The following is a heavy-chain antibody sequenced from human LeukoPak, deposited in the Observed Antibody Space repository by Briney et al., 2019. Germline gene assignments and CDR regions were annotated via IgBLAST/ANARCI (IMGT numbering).Heavy chain of an antibody. CDR2: MNPNSGNT. V-gene: IGHV1-8*01. J-gene: IGHJ6*02. D-gene: IGHD6-13*01. Sequence: RXASVTVSCKASGYTFTSYDINWVRQATGQGLEWMGWMNPNSGNTVYAQKFQGRVTMTRNTSRSTAYMELSSLRSEDTAVYYCARGVPHSSWYHRYYYYYGMDVWGQGTTVTVSS. CDR3: ARGVPHSSWYHRYYYYYGMDV. CDR1: GYTFTSYD.